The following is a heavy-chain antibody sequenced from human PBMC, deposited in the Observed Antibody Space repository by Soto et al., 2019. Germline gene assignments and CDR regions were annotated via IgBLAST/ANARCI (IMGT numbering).Heavy chain of an antibody. Sequence: GSLRLSCAASGFTFSSYAMSWVRQAPGKGLEWVANIKQDGSEKYYVDSVKGRFTISRDNAKNSLYLQMNSLRAEDTAVYYCARDRIRNYNYYGVDVWGQGTTVTVSS. D-gene: IGHD3-10*01. J-gene: IGHJ6*02. CDR3: ARDRIRNYNYYGVDV. V-gene: IGHV3-7*01. CDR2: IKQDGSEK. CDR1: GFTFSSYA.